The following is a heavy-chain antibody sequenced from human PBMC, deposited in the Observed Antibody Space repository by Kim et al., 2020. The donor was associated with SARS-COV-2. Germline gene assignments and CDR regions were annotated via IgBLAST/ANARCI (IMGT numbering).Heavy chain of an antibody. Sequence: GGSLRLSCEASGFIFRNYWMHWVRQVPGEGLMGVAHINIDGTAAGYEATVRGRFTISRDNVRNTLFLQMDSLSADDTAVYFCARQSLGIHPDYSGRGTLV. CDR3: ARQSLGIHPDY. CDR1: GFIFRNYW. D-gene: IGHD2-21*01. V-gene: IGHV3-74*01. J-gene: IGHJ4*02. CDR2: INIDGTAA.